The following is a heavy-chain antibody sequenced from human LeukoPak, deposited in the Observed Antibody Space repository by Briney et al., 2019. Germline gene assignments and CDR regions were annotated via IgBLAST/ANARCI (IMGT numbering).Heavy chain of an antibody. V-gene: IGHV3-20*04. CDR1: GFTFDDYA. CDR2: INWNGGST. D-gene: IGHD6-13*01. Sequence: GGSLRLSCAASGFTFDDYAMSWARQAPGKGLEWVSGINWNGGSTGYADSVKGRFTISRDNAKNSLYLQMNSLRVEDTALYYCARRDSSTWYYYYYMDVWGKGTTVTVSS. J-gene: IGHJ6*03. CDR3: ARRDSSTWYYYYYMDV.